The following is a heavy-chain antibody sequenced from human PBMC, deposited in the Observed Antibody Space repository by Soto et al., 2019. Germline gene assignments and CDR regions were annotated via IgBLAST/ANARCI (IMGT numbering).Heavy chain of an antibody. Sequence: PSETLSLTCAVSGGSIDSGAFSLSWIRQPPGKGLEWIGYVTHSGTAYSIPSLNGRLTLSVDSSQTQFSLKLTSVTAADSAFYYXARIHWAQSSLDYWGRGILVTVSS. V-gene: IGHV4-30-2*01. CDR1: GGSIDSGAFS. CDR3: ARIHWAQSSLDY. D-gene: IGHD6-19*01. J-gene: IGHJ4*02. CDR2: VTHSGTA.